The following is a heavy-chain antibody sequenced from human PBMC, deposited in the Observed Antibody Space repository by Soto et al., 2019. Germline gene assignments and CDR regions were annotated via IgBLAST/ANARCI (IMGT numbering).Heavy chain of an antibody. CDR3: AKDLSRYAPQPTNFDY. CDR2: ISGSGGST. V-gene: IGHV3-23*01. D-gene: IGHD3-16*01. J-gene: IGHJ4*02. Sequence: TGGSLRLSCAASGFTFSSYAMSWVRQAPGKGLEWVSAISGSGGSTYYADSVKGRFTISRDNSKNTLYLQMNSLRAEDTAVYYCAKDLSRYAPQPTNFDYWGQGTLVTVSS. CDR1: GFTFSSYA.